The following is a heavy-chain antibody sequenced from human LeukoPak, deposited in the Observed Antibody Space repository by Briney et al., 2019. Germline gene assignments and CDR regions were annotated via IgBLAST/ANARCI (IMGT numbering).Heavy chain of an antibody. J-gene: IGHJ4*02. V-gene: IGHV3-30*03. Sequence: GRSLRLSCAASGFTFSSYGMHWVRQAPGKGLEWVAVISSDGSDKYYTDSVKGRFTISRDTSQNTHFLQMNGLRAEDTAVYFCARDHSNVFVYWGQGTLVTVSS. CDR1: GFTFSSYG. CDR2: ISSDGSDK. D-gene: IGHD4-4*01. CDR3: ARDHSNVFVY.